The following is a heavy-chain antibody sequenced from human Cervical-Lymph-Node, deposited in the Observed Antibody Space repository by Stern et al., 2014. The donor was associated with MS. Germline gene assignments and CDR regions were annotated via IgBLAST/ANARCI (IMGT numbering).Heavy chain of an antibody. J-gene: IGHJ5*02. CDR1: GYTFTSYA. D-gene: IGHD2-15*01. V-gene: IGHV1-3*01. CDR2: INAGNGNT. Sequence: VQLVQSGAEVKKPGASVKVSCKASGYTFTSYAMHWVRQAPGQRLEWMGWINAGNGNTKYSQKFQGRVTITRDTSASTAYMELSSLRSEDTAVYYCARGYCSGGSCYWFDPWGQGTLVTVSS. CDR3: ARGYCSGGSCYWFDP.